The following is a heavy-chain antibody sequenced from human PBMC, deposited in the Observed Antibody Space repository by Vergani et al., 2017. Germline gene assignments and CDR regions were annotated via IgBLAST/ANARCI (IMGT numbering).Heavy chain of an antibody. CDR2: IRSKANSYET. J-gene: IGHJ6*02. V-gene: IGHV3-73*01. CDR1: GFTFSGSA. CDR3: TRHPFDSSGYYYLSYYGMDV. Sequence: EVQLVESGGGLVQPGGSLKLSCAASGFTFSGSAMHWVRQASGKGLEWVGRIRSKANSYETASAASGKGRFTISRDDSKNTAYLQMHSLKTEYTAVYYCTRHPFDSSGYYYLSYYGMDVWGQGTTVTVSS. D-gene: IGHD3-22*01.